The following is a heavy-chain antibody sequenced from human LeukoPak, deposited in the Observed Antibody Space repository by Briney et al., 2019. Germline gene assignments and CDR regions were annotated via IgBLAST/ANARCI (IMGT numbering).Heavy chain of an antibody. Sequence: GGSLRLSCAASGFTFSSYAMSWVRQAPGKGLEWVSDISGSGGSTYYADSVKGRFTISRDNSKNTLYLQMNSLRAEDKAVYYCAKVGFAYYYDSSGYYYFDYWGQGTLVTVSS. V-gene: IGHV3-23*01. D-gene: IGHD3-22*01. CDR1: GFTFSSYA. CDR2: ISGSGGST. CDR3: AKVGFAYYYDSSGYYYFDY. J-gene: IGHJ4*02.